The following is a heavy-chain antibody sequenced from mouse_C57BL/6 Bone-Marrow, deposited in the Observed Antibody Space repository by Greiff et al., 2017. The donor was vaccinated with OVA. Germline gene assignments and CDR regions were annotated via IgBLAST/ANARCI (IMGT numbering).Heavy chain of an antibody. Sequence: QVQLQQPGAELVKPGASVKLSCKASGYTFTSYWMHWVKQRPGQGLEWIGMIHPNSGSTNYNEKFKSKATLTVDKSSSTAYMRLSSLTSEDSAVYYCARSAVPLPWFAYWGQGTLVTVSA. J-gene: IGHJ3*01. V-gene: IGHV1-64*01. D-gene: IGHD5-1*01. CDR1: GYTFTSYW. CDR2: IHPNSGST. CDR3: ARSAVPLPWFAY.